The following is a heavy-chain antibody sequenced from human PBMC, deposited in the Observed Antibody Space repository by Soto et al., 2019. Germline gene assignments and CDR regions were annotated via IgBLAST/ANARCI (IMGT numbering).Heavy chain of an antibody. CDR3: ARRDNDYGDYFDY. D-gene: IGHD4-17*01. V-gene: IGHV4-39*01. CDR2: IYYSGST. CDR1: GGSISSSSYY. J-gene: IGHJ4*02. Sequence: QLQLQESGPGLVKPSETLSLTCTVSGGSISSSSYYWGWIRQPPGKGLEWIGSIYYSGSTYYNPSLKSRVTISVDTSKNQFSLKLSSVTAADTAVYYCARRDNDYGDYFDYWGQGTLVTVSS.